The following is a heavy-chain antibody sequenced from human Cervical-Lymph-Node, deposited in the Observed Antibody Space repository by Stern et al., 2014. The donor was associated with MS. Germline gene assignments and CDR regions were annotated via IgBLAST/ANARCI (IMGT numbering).Heavy chain of an antibody. CDR2: ISVRGHST. V-gene: IGHV3-23*04. D-gene: IGHD3-16*01. CDR3: ARRAGWTTFPDDY. J-gene: IGHJ4*02. CDR1: GFTFSSYD. Sequence: EVQLVESGGGLVQPGGSLRLSCAASGFTFSSYDMSWVRQAPGKGLDWVSAISVRGHSTYYADSVKGRFTISRDNSKNTLYLQMNSLRVEDTAIYYCARRAGWTTFPDDYWGQGTLVTVSS.